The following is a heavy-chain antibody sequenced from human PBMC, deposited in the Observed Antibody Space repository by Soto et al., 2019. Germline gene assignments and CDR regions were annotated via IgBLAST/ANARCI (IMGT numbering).Heavy chain of an antibody. Sequence: RGESLKISCKGSGYSFTSYWIGWVRQMPGKGLEWMGIIYPGDSDTRYSPSFQGQVTISADKSISTAYLQWSSLKASDTAVYYCARDQDDYGDYPGAFDIWGQGTMVTVSS. J-gene: IGHJ3*02. CDR2: IYPGDSDT. CDR3: ARDQDDYGDYPGAFDI. V-gene: IGHV5-51*01. D-gene: IGHD4-17*01. CDR1: GYSFTSYW.